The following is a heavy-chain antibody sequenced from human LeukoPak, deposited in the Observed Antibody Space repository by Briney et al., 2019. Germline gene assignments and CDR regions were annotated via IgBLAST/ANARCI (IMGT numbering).Heavy chain of an antibody. V-gene: IGHV4-34*01. CDR1: GGSFSVHY. J-gene: IGHJ4*02. D-gene: IGHD3-3*01. CDR2: INHSGST. CDR3: ARGRFWSGDIDY. Sequence: SETLSLTCAVYGGSFSVHYWSWIRQPPGKGLEWIGEINHSGSTNYNPSLKSRVTISVDTSKNQFSLKLSSVTAADTAVYYCARGRFWSGDIDYWGQGTLVTVSS.